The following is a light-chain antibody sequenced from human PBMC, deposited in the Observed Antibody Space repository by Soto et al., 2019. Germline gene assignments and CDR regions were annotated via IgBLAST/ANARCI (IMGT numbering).Light chain of an antibody. J-gene: IGKJ5*01. Sequence: DIVLTQSPGTLSLSPGIRATLSCRASQSINSDYLAWYQHKPGQAPRLLIYGASSRATGIPDRFSGRGSGTDFTLTINRVEPEDFVVYYCHQYGSSPITFGQGTRLEIK. CDR2: GAS. CDR1: QSINSDY. CDR3: HQYGSSPIT. V-gene: IGKV3-20*01.